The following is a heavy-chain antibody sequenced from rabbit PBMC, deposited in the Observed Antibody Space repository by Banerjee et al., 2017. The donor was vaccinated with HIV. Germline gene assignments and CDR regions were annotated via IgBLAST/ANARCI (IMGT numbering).Heavy chain of an antibody. V-gene: IGHV1S45*01. CDR3: ARDLTSVIGWNFNL. J-gene: IGHJ4*01. D-gene: IGHD1-1*01. CDR2: INAVTGKA. CDR1: GFSFSNKAV. Sequence: QEQLVESGGGLVKPEGSLKLSCTASGFSFSNKAVVCWVRQAPGKGLEWIACINAVTGKAVYATWAKGRFTVSKTSSNTATLQMTSLAAADTATYFCARDLTSVIGWNFNLWGQGTLVTVS.